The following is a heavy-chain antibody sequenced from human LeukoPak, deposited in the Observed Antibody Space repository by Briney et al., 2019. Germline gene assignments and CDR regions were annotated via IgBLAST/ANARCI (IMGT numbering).Heavy chain of an antibody. V-gene: IGHV4-4*07. J-gene: IGHJ5*01. CDR3: AKYRDVTSKGSGLGS. D-gene: IGHD4-17*01. CDR1: GGSISSYY. CDR2: IYTSGST. Sequence: SETLSLTCTVSGGSISSYYWSWIRQPAGKGLEWIGRIYTSGSTNYNPSLKSRVTMSVDTSKNQFSLKLSSVTAADTAVYYCAKYRDVTSKGSGLGSLGQGTLVTVSS.